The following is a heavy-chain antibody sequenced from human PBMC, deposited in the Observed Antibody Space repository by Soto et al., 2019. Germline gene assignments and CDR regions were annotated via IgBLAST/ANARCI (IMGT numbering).Heavy chain of an antibody. D-gene: IGHD3-16*01. Sequence: EVHLVESGGNLVQPGGSLRLSCVASGFTFNAYSMNWVRQAPGKGLGWISCITSASTTIYYADSVKGRFTISRDNAKNSLYLQMNSLRAEDTAVYYCAIDRGMGGIEGFDYWGQGTLVTVSS. J-gene: IGHJ4*02. CDR2: ITSASTTI. CDR1: GFTFNAYS. CDR3: AIDRGMGGIEGFDY. V-gene: IGHV3-48*04.